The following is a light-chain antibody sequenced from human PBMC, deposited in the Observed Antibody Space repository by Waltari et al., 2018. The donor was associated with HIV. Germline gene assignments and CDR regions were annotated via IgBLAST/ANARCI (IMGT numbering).Light chain of an antibody. V-gene: IGLV1-47*01. Sequence: QAVLTQTPSASASPGQKITISCSGSASDIGRHYVYWYHQFPGRAPKLLLYKNNQRSSGVPDRFSGSKSGTSASLTISGLRSEDEGTYFCGAWDDNLRGVFGGGTRVTVL. CDR3: GAWDDNLRGV. J-gene: IGLJ2*01. CDR2: KNN. CDR1: ASDIGRHY.